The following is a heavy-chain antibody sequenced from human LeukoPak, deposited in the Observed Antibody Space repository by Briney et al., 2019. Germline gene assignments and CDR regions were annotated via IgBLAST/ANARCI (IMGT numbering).Heavy chain of an antibody. Sequence: SETLSLTCTVSGGSISTYYWSWIRQPPGKGLEWIGYIYYSGSTTYNPSLKSRVTISADTSKNQFSLKLSSVTAADTAVYYCARAPYSSSWHHYDYWGQGTLVTVSS. V-gene: IGHV4-59*01. CDR3: ARAPYSSSWHHYDY. J-gene: IGHJ4*02. D-gene: IGHD6-13*01. CDR1: GGSISTYY. CDR2: IYYSGST.